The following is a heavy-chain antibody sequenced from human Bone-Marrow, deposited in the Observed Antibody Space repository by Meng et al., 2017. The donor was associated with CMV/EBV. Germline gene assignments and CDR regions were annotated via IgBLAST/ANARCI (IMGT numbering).Heavy chain of an antibody. CDR2: ISSSSSYI. Sequence: GESLKISCAASGFTFSSYSMNWVRQAPGKGLEWVSSISSSSSYIYYADSVKGRFTISRDNAKNSLYLQMNSLRAEDTAVYYRARRITIFGVVRGFGMDVWGQGTTVTVSS. CDR3: ARRITIFGVVRGFGMDV. J-gene: IGHJ6*02. V-gene: IGHV3-21*01. D-gene: IGHD3-3*01. CDR1: GFTFSSYS.